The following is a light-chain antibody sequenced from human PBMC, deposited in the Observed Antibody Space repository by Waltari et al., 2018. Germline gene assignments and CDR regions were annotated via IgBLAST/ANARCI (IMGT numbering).Light chain of an antibody. CDR2: QAS. Sequence: DIQLTQSPSFLSASVGDRVTITCRASQSISNWLAWYQQKPGKAPKLLISQASSLESGVPSRFSGSRSGTQFSLTISSLQPDDFATYYCQQYNSYLLTFGGGTKVEIK. CDR1: QSISNW. V-gene: IGKV1-5*03. J-gene: IGKJ4*01. CDR3: QQYNSYLLT.